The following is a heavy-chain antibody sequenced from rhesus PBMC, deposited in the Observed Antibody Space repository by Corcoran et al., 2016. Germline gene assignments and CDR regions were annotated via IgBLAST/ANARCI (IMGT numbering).Heavy chain of an antibody. D-gene: IGHD5-24*01. CDR3: ARGGLVGTARGTFDY. CDR1: GFTFSSSA. Sequence: EVQLVESGGGLVQPGGSLRLSCAASGFTFSSSAMHWVRQASGKGLEWVGRIRSKSNNYWTGYAASVKGMFTISRDDSKNTAYLQMNSLKTEDTAVYYCARGGLVGTARGTFDYWGQGVLVTVSS. J-gene: IGHJ4*01. CDR2: IRSKSNNYWT. V-gene: IGHV3-118*01.